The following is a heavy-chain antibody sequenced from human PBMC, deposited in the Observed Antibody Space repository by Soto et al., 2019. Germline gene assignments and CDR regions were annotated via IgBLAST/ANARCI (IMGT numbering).Heavy chain of an antibody. CDR3: ARVSLSAPGRIAAAVDY. CDR2: IWYDGSNK. D-gene: IGHD6-13*01. CDR1: GFTFSSYG. J-gene: IGHJ4*02. Sequence: GGSLRLSCAASGFTFSSYGMHWVRQAPGKGLEWVAVIWYDGSNKYYADSVKGRFTISRDNSKNTLYLQMNSLRAEDTAVYYCARVSLSAPGRIAAAVDYWGQGTLVTVSS. V-gene: IGHV3-33*01.